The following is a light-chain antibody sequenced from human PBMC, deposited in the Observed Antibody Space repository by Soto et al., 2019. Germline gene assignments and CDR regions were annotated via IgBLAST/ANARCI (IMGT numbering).Light chain of an antibody. J-gene: IGKJ4*01. Sequence: DIVMTQSPATLSVSPGERATLSCRARQSVSSNLAWYQQKPGKAPKLLIYGASTMATGIPARFSGSGSGTEFTLTISSLQSEDFAVYYCQQYNNYPRTFSGGTKLEIK. CDR2: GAS. CDR3: QQYNNYPRT. V-gene: IGKV3-15*01. CDR1: QSVSSN.